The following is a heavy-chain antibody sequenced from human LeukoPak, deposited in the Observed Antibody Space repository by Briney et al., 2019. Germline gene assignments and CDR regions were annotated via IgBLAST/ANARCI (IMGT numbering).Heavy chain of an antibody. Sequence: ASVKVSCKASGYSFTSHYMHWVRQAPGQELEWLGLINPSGSSTLYAQKFQGRITMTRDMSTTTDYMELSSLTYDDTAVYYCARDNSVGDVAWWFDPWGQGTLVTVSS. V-gene: IGHV1-46*01. CDR1: GYSFTSHY. CDR3: ARDNSVGDVAWWFDP. D-gene: IGHD1-26*01. J-gene: IGHJ5*02. CDR2: INPSGSST.